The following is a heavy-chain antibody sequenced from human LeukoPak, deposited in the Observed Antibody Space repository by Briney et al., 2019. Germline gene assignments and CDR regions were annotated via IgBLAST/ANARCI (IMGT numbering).Heavy chain of an antibody. CDR2: IIPIFGTA. V-gene: IGHV1-69*05. J-gene: IGHJ4*02. CDR3: ASPRPNYDFWSGYSPFDY. Sequence: SVKVSCKASGGTFSSYAISWVRQAPGQGLEWMGGIIPIFGTANYAQKFQGRVTITTDESTSTAYMELSSLRSEDTAVYYCASPRPNYDFWSGYSPFDYWGQGTLVTVSS. D-gene: IGHD3-3*01. CDR1: GGTFSSYA.